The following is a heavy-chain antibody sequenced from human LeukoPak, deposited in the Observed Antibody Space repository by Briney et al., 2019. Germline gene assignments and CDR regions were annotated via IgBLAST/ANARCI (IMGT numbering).Heavy chain of an antibody. V-gene: IGHV1-69*01. J-gene: IGHJ4*02. D-gene: IGHD6-6*01. CDR3: ARGGSIAARPLDY. CDR1: GGTSSSYA. CDR2: IIPIFGTA. Sequence: PVKVSCKASGGTSSSYAISWVRQAPGQGLEWMGGIIPIFGTANYAQKFQGRVTITADESTSTAYMELSSLRSEDTAVYYCARGGSIAARPLDYWGQGALVTVSS.